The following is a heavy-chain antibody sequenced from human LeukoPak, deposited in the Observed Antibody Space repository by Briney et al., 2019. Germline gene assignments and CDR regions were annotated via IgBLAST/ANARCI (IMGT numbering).Heavy chain of an antibody. CDR2: VYYSGST. J-gene: IGHJ4*02. CDR1: DDSINSYY. D-gene: IGHD1-14*01. CDR3: ARESSIRYIFDY. Sequence: SETLSLTCTVSDDSINSYYWNWIRQPPGKGLEWIGYVYYSGSTTYNPSLKSRVTMSVDTSKNQFSLKLSSVTAADTAVYYCARESSIRYIFDYWGQGTLVTVSS. V-gene: IGHV4-59*12.